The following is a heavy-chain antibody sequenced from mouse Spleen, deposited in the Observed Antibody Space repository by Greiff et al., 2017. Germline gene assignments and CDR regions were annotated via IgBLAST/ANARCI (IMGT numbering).Heavy chain of an antibody. CDR1: GYTFTDYY. V-gene: IGHV1-26*01. CDR3: ARDGNGNYVGAMDY. Sequence: EVQLQQSGPELVKPGASVKISCKASGYTFTDYYMNWVKQSHGKSLEWIGYISCYNGATSYNQKFKGKATFTVDTSSSTAYMQFNSLTSEDSAVYYCARDGNGNYVGAMDYWGQGTSVTVSS. CDR2: ISCYNGAT. D-gene: IGHD2-1*01. J-gene: IGHJ4*01.